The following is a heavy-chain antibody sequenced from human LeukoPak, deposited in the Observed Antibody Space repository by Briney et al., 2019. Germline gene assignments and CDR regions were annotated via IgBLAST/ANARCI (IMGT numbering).Heavy chain of an antibody. V-gene: IGHV4-34*01. CDR3: ARVWELLGWFDP. CDR1: GGSFSGYY. CDR2: IYYSGST. J-gene: IGHJ5*02. Sequence: SETLSLTCAVYGGSFSGYYWSWIRQPPGKGLEWIGSIYYSGSTYYNPSLKSRVTISIDTSKNHFSLKLSSVTAADTAVYYCARVWELLGWFDPWGQGILVTVSS. D-gene: IGHD1-26*01.